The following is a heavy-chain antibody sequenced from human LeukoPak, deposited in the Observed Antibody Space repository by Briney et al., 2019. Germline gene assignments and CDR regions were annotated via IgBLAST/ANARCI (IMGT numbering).Heavy chain of an antibody. CDR2: ISSSGSTI. J-gene: IGHJ4*02. CDR1: GFTFSSYE. Sequence: PGGSLRLSCAASGFTFSSYEMNWVRQAPGKGLEWVSYISSSGSTIYYADSAKGRFTISRDNAKNSLYLQMNSLRAEDTAVYYCARGGVAGPRDYWGQGTLVTVPS. D-gene: IGHD6-19*01. V-gene: IGHV3-48*03. CDR3: ARGGVAGPRDY.